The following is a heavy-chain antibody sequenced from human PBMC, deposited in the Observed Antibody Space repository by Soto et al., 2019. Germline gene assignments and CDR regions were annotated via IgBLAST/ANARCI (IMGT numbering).Heavy chain of an antibody. Sequence: GGSLRLSCAASGFTFRSYWMGWVRQVPGKGLEWVANIKQDGSEKNYVDSVKGRFTISRDNSKNTLYLQMNSLRAEDTAVYYCAKDLIVTHYWGQGTLVTVSS. CDR2: IKQDGSEK. CDR3: AKDLIVTHY. CDR1: GFTFRSYW. J-gene: IGHJ4*02. V-gene: IGHV3-7*05. D-gene: IGHD1-26*01.